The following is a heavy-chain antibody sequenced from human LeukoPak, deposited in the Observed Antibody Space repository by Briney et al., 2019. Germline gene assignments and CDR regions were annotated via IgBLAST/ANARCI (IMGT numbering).Heavy chain of an antibody. J-gene: IGHJ4*02. V-gene: IGHV3-66*04. CDR2: IDTGGST. D-gene: IGHD1-26*01. CDR1: GFTFSSYE. Sequence: GGSLRLSCAASGFTFSSYEMKWVRQAPGKGLEWISVIDTGGSTNYADSVKGRFTISRDISKNTVYLQMNSLRAEDTAVYYCARRGSPVRPLDYWGQGTLVTVPS. CDR3: ARRGSPVRPLDY.